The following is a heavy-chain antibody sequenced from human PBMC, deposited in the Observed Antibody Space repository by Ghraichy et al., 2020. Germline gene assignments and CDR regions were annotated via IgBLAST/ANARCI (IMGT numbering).Heavy chain of an antibody. CDR2: IYDGGHI. D-gene: IGHD2/OR15-2a*01. J-gene: IGHJ1*01. CDR3: ARQVGTFFQY. V-gene: IGHV4-59*08. Sequence: SETLSLTCTVSGGSVGSDFWSWIRQTPGKGPEWLGYIYDGGHINYNPSFKSRVTISLDTSKNQFFLKLTSVTAADSALYYCARQVGTFFQYWGLGTRVIVSS. CDR1: GGSVGSDF.